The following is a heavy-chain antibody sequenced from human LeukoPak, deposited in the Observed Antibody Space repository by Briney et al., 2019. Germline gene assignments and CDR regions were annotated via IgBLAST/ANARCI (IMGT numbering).Heavy chain of an antibody. CDR3: ARDQGLTAPPPYGLDV. Sequence: GASVKVSCKTSGGTFSTSAITWVRQAPGQGLEWMGRIIPVLNITTYAQRFQGRVTITADTSTSTVYMELSSLRSEETAVYYCARDQGLTAPPPYGLDVWGQGTRSSSP. CDR2: IIPVLNIT. D-gene: IGHD5-18*01. CDR1: GGTFSTSA. V-gene: IGHV1-69*04. J-gene: IGHJ6*02.